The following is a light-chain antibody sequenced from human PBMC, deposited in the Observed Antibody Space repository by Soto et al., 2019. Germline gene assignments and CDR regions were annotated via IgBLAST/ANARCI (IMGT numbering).Light chain of an antibody. Sequence: DIQMTQSPSTLSASIGDRVTITCRTSQSVDSWLAWYQQKPGQAPNLLIYKASSLQTGVPSRFSGSGSGTAFSLTFSSLQPDDFATYYCDHYNDYSRMFGQGTKVEIK. CDR1: QSVDSW. J-gene: IGKJ1*01. CDR3: DHYNDYSRM. V-gene: IGKV1-5*03. CDR2: KAS.